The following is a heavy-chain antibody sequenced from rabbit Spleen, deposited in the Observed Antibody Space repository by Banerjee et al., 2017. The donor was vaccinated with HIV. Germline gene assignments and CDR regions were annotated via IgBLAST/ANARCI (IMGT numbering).Heavy chain of an antibody. V-gene: IGHV1S45*01. CDR2: INTITGKT. Sequence: QEQLVESGGGLVQPEGSLTLTCTASGFSFTDKDVMCWVRQAPGKGLEWIGCINTITGKTVYATWAKGRFTISRASSTTVFLQMTSLTAADTATYFCARDLPDIIGWNFGFWGQGTLVTVS. J-gene: IGHJ3*01. D-gene: IGHD1-1*01. CDR3: ARDLPDIIGWNFGF. CDR1: GFSFTDKDV.